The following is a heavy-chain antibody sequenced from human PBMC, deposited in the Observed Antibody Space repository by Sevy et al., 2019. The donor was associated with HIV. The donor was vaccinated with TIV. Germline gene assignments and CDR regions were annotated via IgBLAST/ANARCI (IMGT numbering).Heavy chain of an antibody. V-gene: IGHV3-23*01. CDR1: GFTFTNYA. D-gene: IGHD3-10*01. CDR2: ISDSGDTT. CDR3: AKLPSTVMFREKGY. J-gene: IGHJ4*02. Sequence: GGSLRLSCAASGFTFTNYAMNWVRQAPGKGLELVSGISDSGDTTDYAESVKGRFTISRDNSKNTVSLQMSSLRAEDTAIYYCAKLPSTVMFREKGYWGQGTRVTVSS.